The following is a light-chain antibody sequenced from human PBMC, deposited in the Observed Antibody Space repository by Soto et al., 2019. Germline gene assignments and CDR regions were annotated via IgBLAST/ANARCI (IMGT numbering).Light chain of an antibody. CDR3: GTWDSSLSAGV. Sequence: QSVLTQPPSVSAAPGQKVTISCSGSSSNIGKNYVSWYQQLPGTAPKLLIYENDKRPSGIPDRFSGSKTGTSATLGITGLQTGDEADYHCGTWDSSLSAGVSGTGAKLTVL. CDR1: SSNIGKNY. J-gene: IGLJ1*01. V-gene: IGLV1-51*02. CDR2: END.